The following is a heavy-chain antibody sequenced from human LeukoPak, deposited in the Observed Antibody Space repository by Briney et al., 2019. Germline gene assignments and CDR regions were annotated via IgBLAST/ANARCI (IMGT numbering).Heavy chain of an antibody. D-gene: IGHD5-12*01. V-gene: IGHV1-69*13. CDR1: GGTFSSYA. J-gene: IGHJ4*02. CDR2: IIPIFGTA. Sequence: ASVKVSCKASGGTFSSYAISWVRQAPGQGLEWMGGIIPIFGTANYAQKFQGRVTITADESTSTAYMELSSLRSEDTAVYYCASEVATIKYYFDYWGQGTLVTVSS. CDR3: ASEVATIKYYFDY.